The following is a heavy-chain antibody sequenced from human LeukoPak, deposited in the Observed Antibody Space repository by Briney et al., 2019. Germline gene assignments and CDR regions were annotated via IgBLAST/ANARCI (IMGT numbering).Heavy chain of an antibody. CDR2: INPNSGGT. J-gene: IGHJ5*02. Sequence: GASVKVSCKASGYTFTGYYMHWVRQAPGQGLEWMGWINPNSGGTNYAQKFQGRVTMTRDTSISTAYMELSRLRSVDTAVYYCARGVRIAAAGPRWNWFDPWGQGTLVTVSS. D-gene: IGHD6-13*01. CDR1: GYTFTGYY. CDR3: ARGVRIAAAGPRWNWFDP. V-gene: IGHV1-2*02.